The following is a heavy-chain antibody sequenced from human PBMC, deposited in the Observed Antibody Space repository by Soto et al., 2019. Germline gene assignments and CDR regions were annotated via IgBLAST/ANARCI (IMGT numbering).Heavy chain of an antibody. CDR1: GYTFTSYG. J-gene: IGHJ4*02. CDR2: IDPYNSNT. Sequence: QVQLVQSGAEMKKPGASVKVSCKASGYTFTSYGMSWVRQAPGQGLEWMGWIDPYNSNTKDEQKFQGRVTMTTDTSTITAYMELMSLRSDDTSVYYCARHIYMVRGVIIDYWGQGTLVTVSS. D-gene: IGHD3-10*01. V-gene: IGHV1-18*04. CDR3: ARHIYMVRGVIIDY.